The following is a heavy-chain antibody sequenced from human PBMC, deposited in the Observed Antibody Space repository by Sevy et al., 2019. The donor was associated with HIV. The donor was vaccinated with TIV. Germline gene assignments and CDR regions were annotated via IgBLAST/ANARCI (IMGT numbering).Heavy chain of an antibody. D-gene: IGHD4-4*01. V-gene: IGHV3-7*01. Sequence: GGSLRLSCAASGFTFSKYWMGWVRQAPGKGLEWVANIKQDAGQKYYGDSVKGRFTISRDNAKNSLYLQMNSLRAEDTALYFCARDDGNYYFHYWGQGTLVTVSS. CDR3: ARDDGNYYFHY. CDR2: IKQDAGQK. CDR1: GFTFSKYW. J-gene: IGHJ4*02.